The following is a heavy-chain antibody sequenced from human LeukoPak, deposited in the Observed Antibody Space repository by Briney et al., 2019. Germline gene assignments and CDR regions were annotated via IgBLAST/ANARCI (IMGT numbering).Heavy chain of an antibody. V-gene: IGHV1-18*01. Sequence: ASVKVSCKASGYTFTSYGFSWMRQAPGQGLEWMGWITSYNGNTKYAQKYQGRVTMTTDTSTSTAYMELRSPRSDDTAVYYCARGLGSYPEIPLDYWGQGTLVTVSS. CDR2: ITSYNGNT. CDR3: ARGLGSYPEIPLDY. J-gene: IGHJ4*02. CDR1: GYTFTSYG. D-gene: IGHD3-16*02.